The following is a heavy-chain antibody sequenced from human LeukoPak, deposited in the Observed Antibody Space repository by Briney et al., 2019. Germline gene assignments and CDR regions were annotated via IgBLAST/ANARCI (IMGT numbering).Heavy chain of an antibody. D-gene: IGHD6-13*01. V-gene: IGHV3-15*01. J-gene: IGHJ4*02. Sequence: GGSLRLSCAASGFTFSNAWMSWVRQAPGKGLEWVGRIKSKTDGGTTDYAAPVKGRFTISRDDSKNTLYLQMNSLKTEDTAVYYCSTERRIAAAGTFDYWGQGTLVTVSS. CDR3: STERRIAAAGTFDY. CDR1: GFTFSNAW. CDR2: IKSKTDGGTT.